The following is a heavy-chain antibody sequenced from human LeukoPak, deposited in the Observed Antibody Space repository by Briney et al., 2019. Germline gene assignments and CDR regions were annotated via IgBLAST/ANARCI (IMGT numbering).Heavy chain of an antibody. J-gene: IGHJ6*02. V-gene: IGHV3-21*01. CDR3: AKDSGKGYGDYAFSYYYYGMDV. CDR1: GFTFSSYS. CDR2: ISSGSSYI. Sequence: GGSLRLSCAASGFTFSSYSMNWVRQAPGKGLEWVSSISSGSSYIYYADSVKGRFTISRDSAKNSLYLQMNSLRAEDTAVYYCAKDSGKGYGDYAFSYYYYGMDVWGQGTTVTVSS. D-gene: IGHD4-17*01.